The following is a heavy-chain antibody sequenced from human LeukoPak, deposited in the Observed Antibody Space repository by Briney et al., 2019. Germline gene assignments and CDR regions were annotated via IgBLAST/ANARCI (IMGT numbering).Heavy chain of an antibody. CDR1: GFTVSNNY. D-gene: IGHD1-26*01. CDR2: IYSGGRT. CDR3: ASNGMGATTLYGWFDP. J-gene: IGHJ5*02. Sequence: GGSLRLSCAVSGFTVSNNYMNWVRQAPGKGLEWVSIIYSGGRTYYADSAKGRFTISRDIFKNTVYLQMNSLRAEDTALYYCASNGMGATTLYGWFDPWGQGTLVTVSS. V-gene: IGHV3-53*01.